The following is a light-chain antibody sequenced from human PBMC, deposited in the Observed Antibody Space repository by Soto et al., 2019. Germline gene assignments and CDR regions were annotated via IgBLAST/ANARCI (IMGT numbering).Light chain of an antibody. V-gene: IGKV1-39*01. CDR2: AAS. CDR3: QHRYSTPLT. Sequence: DIQMTQSPSSLSPSVGDRGTITYRASQSISSYLKWCQQKPGKAPNRLIYAASTLQSGVPSRFSSSGSGRDFTITISSLQPEDFATYFCQHRYSTPLTFGGGTKVDIK. J-gene: IGKJ4*01. CDR1: QSISSY.